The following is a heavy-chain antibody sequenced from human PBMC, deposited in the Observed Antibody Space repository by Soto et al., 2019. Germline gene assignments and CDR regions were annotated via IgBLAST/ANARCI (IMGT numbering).Heavy chain of an antibody. CDR1: GGLFSSFA. CDR2: IIPVCGTT. Sequence: QEQLVQYGAEVKKPGSSVKVSCKDSGGLFSSFAISLVRQAPGQGLEWIGGIIPVCGTTNYGQKCQGRVTITAEESTITAYLDLSSLTSDDTAMYYCARVGGPYVWFNEFWGQGTQVTVSS. CDR3: ARVGGPYVWFNEF. V-gene: IGHV1-69*01. J-gene: IGHJ4*02. D-gene: IGHD3-16*01.